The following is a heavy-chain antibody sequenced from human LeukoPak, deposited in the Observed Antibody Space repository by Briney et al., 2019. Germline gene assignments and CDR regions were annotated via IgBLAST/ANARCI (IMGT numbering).Heavy chain of an antibody. J-gene: IGHJ4*02. V-gene: IGHV4-39*01. Sequence: SETLSLTCTVSGGSISTSNYYWGWIRQPPGKALEWIGSIYYSGSTYYNPSLKSRVTITVDTSKNQFSLKLSSVTATETAVYFCERSGSGRLLDYWGQGTLVTVSS. CDR3: ERSGSGRLLDY. CDR2: IYYSGST. CDR1: GGSISTSNYY. D-gene: IGHD6-19*01.